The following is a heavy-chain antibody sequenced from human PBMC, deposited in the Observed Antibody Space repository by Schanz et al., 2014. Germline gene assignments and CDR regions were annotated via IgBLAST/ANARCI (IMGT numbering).Heavy chain of an antibody. CDR2: MNPNSGTT. CDR3: ARGNTIFGVVILGWLDP. V-gene: IGHV1-8*01. J-gene: IGHJ5*02. CDR1: GYTLTNFD. Sequence: QVQLVQSGAEVKKPGASVKVSCKASGYTLTNFDINWVRQAPGQGLEWMGWMNPNSGTTGYAQKFQGRVTMTRNTSTSTAYMKLSSLRSEDTAIYYCARGNTIFGVVILGWLDPWGQGTLVTVSS. D-gene: IGHD3-3*01.